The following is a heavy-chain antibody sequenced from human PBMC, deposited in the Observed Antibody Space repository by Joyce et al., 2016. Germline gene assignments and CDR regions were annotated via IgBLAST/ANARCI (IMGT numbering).Heavy chain of an antibody. J-gene: IGHJ6*02. D-gene: IGHD3-16*01. V-gene: IGHV3-21*01. CDR2: ISDTSDYI. CDR1: GSTFSTSS. Sequence: QLVESVGRVVKPGGSLRLSCEASGSTFSTSSISWFRQAPGKGREGVADISDTSDYIFHAETVRDRFTVSRDDAKKTLYLQMNSLRAEDSAVFYCARGGISYYYAMDVWGQGTTVTVSS. CDR3: ARGGISYYYAMDV.